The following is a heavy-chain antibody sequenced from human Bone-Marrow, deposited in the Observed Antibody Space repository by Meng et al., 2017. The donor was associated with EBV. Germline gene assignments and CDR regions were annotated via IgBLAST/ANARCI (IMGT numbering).Heavy chain of an antibody. CDR1: GGSISSSSYY. J-gene: IGHJ4*01. D-gene: IGHD3-22*01. CDR2: IYYSGST. V-gene: IGHV4-39*01. CDR3: ARGDSSGYRYYFDY. Sequence: QLQLQESGPGLVKPSETLPLTCTVSGGSISSSSYYWGWIRQPPGKGLEWIGSIYYSGSTYYNPSLKSRVTISVDTSKNQFSLKLSSVTAADTAVYYCARGDSSGYRYYFDYWGHGTRVTVAS.